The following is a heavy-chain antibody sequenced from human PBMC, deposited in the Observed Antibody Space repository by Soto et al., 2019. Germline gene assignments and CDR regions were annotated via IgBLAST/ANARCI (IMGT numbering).Heavy chain of an antibody. V-gene: IGHV3-30*03. CDR2: ISYDGSNK. D-gene: IGHD3-22*01. CDR1: GFTFSSYG. J-gene: IGHJ4*02. CDR3: ARDGITYYYDSSGYFDFDY. Sequence: PGGSLRLSCAASGFTFSSYGMHWVRQAPGKGLEWVAVISYDGSNKYYADSVKGRFTISRDNSKNTLYLQMNSLRAEDTAVYYCARDGITYYYDSSGYFDFDYWGQGTLVTVSS.